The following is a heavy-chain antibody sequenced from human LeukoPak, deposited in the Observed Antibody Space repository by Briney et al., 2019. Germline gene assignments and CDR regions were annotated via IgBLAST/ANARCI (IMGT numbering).Heavy chain of an antibody. CDR1: GYTFTGYY. V-gene: IGHV1-2*02. CDR2: INPNSGGT. D-gene: IGHD6-19*01. CDR3: AANPRMAVAGTLGY. J-gene: IGHJ4*02. Sequence: ASVKVSCKASGYTFTGYYMHWVRQAPGQGLEWMGWINPNSGGTNYAQKFQGRATMTRDTFISTAYMELSRLRSDDTAVYYCAANPRMAVAGTLGYWGQGTLVTVSS.